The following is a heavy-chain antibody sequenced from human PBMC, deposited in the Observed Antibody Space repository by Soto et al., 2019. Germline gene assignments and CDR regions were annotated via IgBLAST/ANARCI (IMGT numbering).Heavy chain of an antibody. CDR3: AKALDTAMDPLDY. Sequence: QVHLVESGGGVVQPGRSLRLSCVVSGFNFRSNAMHWVRQVPGKGLEWVAIISDDGSIEYYADSVKGRFTISRDNSKNTVYLQINRLSFEDTAVYYCAKALDTAMDPLDYWGQGTLVTVSS. J-gene: IGHJ4*02. CDR1: GFNFRSNA. D-gene: IGHD5-18*01. CDR2: ISDDGSIE. V-gene: IGHV3-30-3*01.